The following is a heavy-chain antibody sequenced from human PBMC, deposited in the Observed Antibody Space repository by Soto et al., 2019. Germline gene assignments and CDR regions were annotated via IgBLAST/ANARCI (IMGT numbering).Heavy chain of an antibody. CDR1: GGTFSSYA. CDR2: IIPIFGTA. V-gene: IGHV1-69*12. D-gene: IGHD2-15*01. CDR3: ARARPPFCSGGGCYDPPVVIWYFDL. Sequence: QVQLVQCGAEVKKPGSSVKVSCKASGGTFSSYAISWVRQAPGQGLEWMGGIIPIFGTANYAQKFQGRVTITADESTSTAYMELSSLRSEDTAVYYCARARPPFCSGGGCYDPPVVIWYFDLWGRGTLVTVSS. J-gene: IGHJ2*01.